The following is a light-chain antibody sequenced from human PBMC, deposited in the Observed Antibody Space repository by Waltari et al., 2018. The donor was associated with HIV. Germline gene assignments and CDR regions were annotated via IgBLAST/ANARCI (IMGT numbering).Light chain of an antibody. Sequence: QAVVTQEPSFSVSPGGTVTLTCGLSSGSVSTSYYPSWYQPTPGQAPPTVIYRTNSRSSGVPDRFSGSILGNQAALTITGAQADDESDYYCVLYMGSGIWVFGGGTKVTVL. V-gene: IGLV8-61*01. CDR3: VLYMGSGIWV. CDR2: RTN. CDR1: SGSVSTSYY. J-gene: IGLJ3*02.